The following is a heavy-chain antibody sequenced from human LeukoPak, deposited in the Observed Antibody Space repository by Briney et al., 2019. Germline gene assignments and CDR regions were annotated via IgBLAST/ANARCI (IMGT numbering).Heavy chain of an antibody. CDR2: IYYSGNT. V-gene: IGHV4-59*01. Sequence: PSETLSLTCTVSGGSISSYYWSWIRQPPGKGLEWIVYIYYSGNTNYNPSLKSRVIISVDTSKNQFSLKLSSVTAADTAVYYCARGNGWYFYWGQGTLVTVSS. J-gene: IGHJ4*02. D-gene: IGHD6-19*01. CDR3: ARGNGWYFY. CDR1: GGSISSYY.